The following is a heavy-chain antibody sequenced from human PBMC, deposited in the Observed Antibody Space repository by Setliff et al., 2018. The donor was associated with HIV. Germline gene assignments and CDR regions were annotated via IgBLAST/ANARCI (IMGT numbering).Heavy chain of an antibody. Sequence: SETLSLTCTVSGGPFSSSSYYWGWIRQPPGKGLEWIGSLRPSGNTYYNPSLKSRVTISVDTSKNLFSLKLSSVTAADTAVYYCARGYGAAGGGYWGQGTLVTVSS. CDR2: LRPSGNT. CDR1: GGPFSSSSYY. J-gene: IGHJ4*02. V-gene: IGHV4-39*07. D-gene: IGHD6-25*01. CDR3: ARGYGAAGGGY.